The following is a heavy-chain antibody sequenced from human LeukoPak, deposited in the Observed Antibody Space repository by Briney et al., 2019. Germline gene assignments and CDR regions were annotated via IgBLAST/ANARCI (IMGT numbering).Heavy chain of an antibody. CDR2: VSFHGTDK. J-gene: IGHJ4*02. D-gene: IGHD2-15*01. CDR1: GFTFSNYA. Sequence: GGSLRLSCAASGFTFSNYAMHWVRQAPGKGLDWVAVVSFHGTDKFYADSVKGRFTISRDNSKNTLYLQMNSLKTEDTAVYYCTTDSYVRGGTLDYWGQGTLVTVSS. CDR3: TTDSYVRGGTLDY. V-gene: IGHV3-30*04.